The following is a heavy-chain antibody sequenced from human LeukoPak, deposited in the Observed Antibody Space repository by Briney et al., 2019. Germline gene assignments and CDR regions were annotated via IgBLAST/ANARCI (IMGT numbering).Heavy chain of an antibody. CDR3: AKDIRGAGYNSRFDY. Sequence: PGVSLILSCTDSGFALDDCAMHWVRQAPGTGLEWVAVVSGDVGSTYDADSVKGRFTISRNNSKNSLYLQKNSLRTEDTALYYCAKDIRGAGYNSRFDYWGQGTLVTVSP. J-gene: IGHJ4*02. CDR1: GFALDDCA. CDR2: VSGDVGST. D-gene: IGHD5-24*01. V-gene: IGHV3-43*02.